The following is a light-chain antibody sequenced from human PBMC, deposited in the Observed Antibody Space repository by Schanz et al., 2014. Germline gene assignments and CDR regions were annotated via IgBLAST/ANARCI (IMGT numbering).Light chain of an antibody. CDR3: QSYDTSLIGSHV. CDR2: STN. Sequence: QSVLTQPPSASGTPGQRVTISCSGSSSNIGTNTVIWYQQLPGTAPKLLIHSTNQRPSGVPDRFSGSKSGTSASLAIIGLQSEDEADYYCQSYDTSLIGSHVFGTGTKLTVL. CDR1: SSNIGTNT. J-gene: IGLJ1*01. V-gene: IGLV1-44*01.